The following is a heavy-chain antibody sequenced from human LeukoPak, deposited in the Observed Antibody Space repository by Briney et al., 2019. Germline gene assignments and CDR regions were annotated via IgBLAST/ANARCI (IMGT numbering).Heavy chain of an antibody. D-gene: IGHD2-15*01. J-gene: IGHJ4*02. CDR2: ISGSGGST. CDR3: AKDLHCSGGSCSHY. CDR1: GFTFSSYA. V-gene: IGHV3-23*01. Sequence: PGGSLRLSCAASGFTFSSYAMSWVRQAPGKGLEWVSAISGSGGSTFYADSVKGRFTISRDNSKNTLYLQMNSLRAEGTAVYYCAKDLHCSGGSCSHYWGQGTLVTVSS.